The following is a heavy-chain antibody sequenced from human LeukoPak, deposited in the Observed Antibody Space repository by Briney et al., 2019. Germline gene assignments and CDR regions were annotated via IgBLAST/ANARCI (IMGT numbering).Heavy chain of an antibody. V-gene: IGHV3-53*01. Sequence: PGGSLRLSCAASGFTVSSNYMSWVRQAPGKGLEWVSVMYSDGSAYYADSVKGQFTISRDNSKNRLFLQMNSLRAEDTAVYFCARTIAMTGIDYFDQWGQGTLVTVS. CDR2: MYSDGSA. D-gene: IGHD6-19*01. CDR3: ARTIAMTGIDYFDQ. CDR1: GFTVSSNY. J-gene: IGHJ4*02.